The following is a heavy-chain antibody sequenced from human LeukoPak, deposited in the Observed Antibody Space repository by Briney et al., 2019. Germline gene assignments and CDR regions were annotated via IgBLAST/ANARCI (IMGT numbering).Heavy chain of an antibody. D-gene: IGHD6-6*01. V-gene: IGHV1-46*01. Sequence: ASVKVSCKASGYTFTSYYMYWVRQAPGQGLEWMGIINPSGGSTSYAQKFQGRVTMTRDTSTSTVYMELSSLRSEDTAVYYCASRAAARYHFDYWGQGTLVTVSS. CDR2: INPSGGST. CDR3: ASRAAARYHFDY. CDR1: GYTFTSYY. J-gene: IGHJ4*02.